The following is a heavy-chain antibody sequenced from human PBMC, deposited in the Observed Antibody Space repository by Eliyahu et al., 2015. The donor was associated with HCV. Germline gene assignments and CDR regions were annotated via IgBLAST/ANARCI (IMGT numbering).Heavy chain of an antibody. V-gene: IGHV1-18*01. CDR3: ARDSGLPTVTTSLPFDY. Sequence: QVQLVQSGAEVKKPGASVKVSCKASGYTFTSYDISWVRQAPGQGLEWMGWISAYNGNTNYAQKLQGRVTMTTDTSTSTAYMELRSLRSDDTAVYYCARDSGLPTVTTSLPFDYWGQGTLVTVSS. D-gene: IGHD4-17*01. CDR2: ISAYNGNT. CDR1: GYTFTSYD. J-gene: IGHJ4*02.